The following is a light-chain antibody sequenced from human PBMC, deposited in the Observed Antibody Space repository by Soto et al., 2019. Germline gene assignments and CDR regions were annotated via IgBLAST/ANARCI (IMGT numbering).Light chain of an antibody. J-gene: IGKJ4*01. CDR1: QSISSW. V-gene: IGKV1-5*01. CDR2: EGS. CDR3: QQYNSSPIT. Sequence: DIQMTQSPSTLSASIGDTVTITCRANQSISSWLAWYQQKPGKAPKLLISEGSSLESGVPSRFSGSVSGTEFTLTISSLQPDDLATYYCQQYNSSPITFGGGTKVEIK.